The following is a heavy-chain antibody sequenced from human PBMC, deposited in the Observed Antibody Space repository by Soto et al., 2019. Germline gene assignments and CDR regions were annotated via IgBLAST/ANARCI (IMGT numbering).Heavy chain of an antibody. CDR3: ARGVRRYYDSSGYYFFDY. J-gene: IGHJ4*02. V-gene: IGHV1-2*02. D-gene: IGHD3-22*01. Sequence: ASVKVSCKASGGTFSNHIITWVRQAPGQGLEWMGWINPNSGGTNYAQKFQGRVTMTRDTSISTAYMELSRLRSDDTAVYYCARGVRRYYDSSGYYFFDYWGQGTLVTVSS. CDR1: GGTFSNHI. CDR2: INPNSGGT.